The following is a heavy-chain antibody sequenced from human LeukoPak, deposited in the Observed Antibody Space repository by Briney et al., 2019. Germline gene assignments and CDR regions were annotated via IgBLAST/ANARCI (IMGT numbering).Heavy chain of an antibody. V-gene: IGHV3-49*04. CDR3: TRDRGAYNLYDY. CDR1: GFTFSSYG. CDR2: IRSKAYGETA. Sequence: GGSLRLSCAASGFTFSSYGMHWVRQAPGKGLEWVGFIRSKAYGETADYAASVKGRFTISRDDSKAIAYLQMNSLKTEDTAVYHCTRDRGAYNLYDYWGQGTLVTVSS. J-gene: IGHJ4*02. D-gene: IGHD1-1*01.